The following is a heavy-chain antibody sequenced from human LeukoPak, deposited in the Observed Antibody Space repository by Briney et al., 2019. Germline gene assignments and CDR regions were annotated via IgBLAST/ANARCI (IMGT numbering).Heavy chain of an antibody. CDR1: GFTFSIYA. V-gene: IGHV3-23*01. CDR2: ISGSGGST. Sequence: GGSLRLSCAASGFTFSIYAMSWVRQAPGKGLEWVSAISGSGGSTYYADSVKGRFTISRDNSKNTLYLQMNSLRAEDTAVYYCAKGSVVTEYYDFWSGYYLERLYYFDYWGQGTLVTVSS. D-gene: IGHD3-3*01. CDR3: AKGSVVTEYYDFWSGYYLERLYYFDY. J-gene: IGHJ4*02.